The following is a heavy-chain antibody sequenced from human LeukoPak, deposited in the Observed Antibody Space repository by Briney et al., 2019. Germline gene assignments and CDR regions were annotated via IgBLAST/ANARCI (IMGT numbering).Heavy chain of an antibody. D-gene: IGHD5-12*01. CDR1: GFTFSSYW. CDR3: ARRGEWLPQNYYYYYYMDV. CDR2: INSDGSST. J-gene: IGHJ6*03. Sequence: PGGSLRLSCAASGFTFSSYWMHWVRQAPGKGLVWVSRINSDGSSTSYADSVKGRFTISRDNAKNTLYLQMNSLRAEDTAVYYCARRGEWLPQNYYYYYYMDVWGKGTTVTISS. V-gene: IGHV3-74*01.